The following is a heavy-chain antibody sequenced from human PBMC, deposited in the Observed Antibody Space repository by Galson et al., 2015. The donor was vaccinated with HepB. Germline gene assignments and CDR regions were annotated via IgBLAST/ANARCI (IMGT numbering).Heavy chain of an antibody. D-gene: IGHD4-11*01. CDR2: IHPISGGT. V-gene: IGHV1-2*06. J-gene: IGHJ6*02. CDR3: ARDANSNSMDRYYHYYSMDV. Sequence: SVKVSCKASGYTFTGYYVHWVRQAPGQTLEWMGRIHPISGGTSCAQKFQGRVTMTRDTSISTAYMELTRLTSDDTAVYYCARDANSNSMDRYYHYYSMDVWGQGTTVTVSS. CDR1: GYTFTGYY.